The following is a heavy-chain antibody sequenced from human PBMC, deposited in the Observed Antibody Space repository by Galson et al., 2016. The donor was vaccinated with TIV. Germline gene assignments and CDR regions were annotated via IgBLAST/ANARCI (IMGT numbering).Heavy chain of an antibody. CDR2: IRPSATRT. CDR3: ARETGGSGWYTVDY. V-gene: IGHV3-23*01. J-gene: IGHJ4*02. Sequence: QAPGKGLEWLSTIRPSATRTYYSDSVKDRFTTSRDDSSNTLFLQMNSLRAEDTAMYFCARETGGSGWYTVDYWGQGALVIVSS. D-gene: IGHD6-19*01.